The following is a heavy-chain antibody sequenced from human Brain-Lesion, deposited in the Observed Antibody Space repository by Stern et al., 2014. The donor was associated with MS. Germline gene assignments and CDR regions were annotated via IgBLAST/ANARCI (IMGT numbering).Heavy chain of an antibody. J-gene: IGHJ6*02. Sequence: QVQLQESGPGLVKPSQTLSLSCTVSGGSISSGGYYWSWIRQPAGKGLEWIGRIFNSGSTSYNPSLKSRVPISIDTSKNQFPLRLTSMTAADTAVYYCARGRVVPGFQYYATDVWGQGTTVIVSS. D-gene: IGHD2-2*01. V-gene: IGHV4-61*02. CDR3: ARGRVVPGFQYYATDV. CDR1: GGSISSGGYY. CDR2: IFNSGST.